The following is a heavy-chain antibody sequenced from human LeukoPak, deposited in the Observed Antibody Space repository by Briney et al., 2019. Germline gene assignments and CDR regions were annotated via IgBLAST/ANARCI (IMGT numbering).Heavy chain of an antibody. D-gene: IGHD5-18*01. J-gene: IGHJ4*02. CDR2: INPNSGGT. CDR1: GYTFTGYY. V-gene: IGHV1-2*02. CDR3: ARGARRTAMAFDY. Sequence: ASVKVSCKASGYTFTGYYMHWVRQAPGQGLEWMGWINPNSGGTNYAQKFQGRDTMTRDTSISTAYMELSRLRSDDTAVYYCARGARRTAMAFDYWGQGTLVAVSS.